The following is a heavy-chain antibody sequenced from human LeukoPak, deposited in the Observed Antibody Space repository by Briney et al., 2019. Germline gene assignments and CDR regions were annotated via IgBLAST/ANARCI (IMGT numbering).Heavy chain of an antibody. CDR2: IRYDGNDK. CDR1: GFTFSSYN. Sequence: GGSLRLSCAASGFTFSSYNMNWVRQAPGKGLEWVAFIRYDGNDKYYADSVKGRFTISRDNSKNSLYLQINTLRPVDTAVYYCAKGEWLADSWGQGTLVTVSS. CDR3: AKGEWLADS. V-gene: IGHV3-30*02. D-gene: IGHD3-3*01. J-gene: IGHJ4*02.